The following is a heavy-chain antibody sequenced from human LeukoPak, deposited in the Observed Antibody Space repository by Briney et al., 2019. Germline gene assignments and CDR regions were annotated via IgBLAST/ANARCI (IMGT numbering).Heavy chain of an antibody. J-gene: IGHJ4*02. CDR1: GFTVSSSY. CDR2: IYSGGNT. CDR3: ARTQDCGSGSCYSRYFDY. D-gene: IGHD2-15*01. Sequence: GGSLRLSCAASGFTVSSSYTSWVRQAPGKGLGWVSVIYSGGNTYYADSVKGRFTISRDNSKNTLYLQMHSLRDEDTAVYYCARTQDCGSGSCYSRYFDYWGQGTLVTVSS. V-gene: IGHV3-66*01.